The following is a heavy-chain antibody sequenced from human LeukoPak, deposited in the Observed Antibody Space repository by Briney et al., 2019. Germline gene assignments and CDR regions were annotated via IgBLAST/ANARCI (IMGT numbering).Heavy chain of an antibody. CDR2: IIPIFGTA. Sequence: SVKVSCKASGGTFSSYAISWVRQAPGQGLEWMGGIIPIFGTANYAQKFQGRVTITADESTSTAYMELSSLRSEDTAVYYCAKDPNGDYVGAFDSWGQGTMVTVSS. J-gene: IGHJ3*02. D-gene: IGHD4-17*01. CDR3: AKDPNGDYVGAFDS. CDR1: GGTFSSYA. V-gene: IGHV1-69*13.